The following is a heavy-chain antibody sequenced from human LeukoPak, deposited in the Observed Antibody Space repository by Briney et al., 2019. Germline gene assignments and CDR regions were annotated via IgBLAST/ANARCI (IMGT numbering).Heavy chain of an antibody. D-gene: IGHD3-10*01. J-gene: IGHJ3*02. CDR2: VSTSGRST. V-gene: IGHV3-23*01. Sequence: GGSQILFCAASGFTFSTCAESGVRQAPGKGLEWVSTVSTSGRSTYYADSVKGRFTISRDNSKNTLFLQMNSLRAEDTAVYYCAKGLNGYGSGSYSHLDAFDIWGQGTMVTVSS. CDR3: AKGLNGYGSGSYSHLDAFDI. CDR1: GFTFSTCA.